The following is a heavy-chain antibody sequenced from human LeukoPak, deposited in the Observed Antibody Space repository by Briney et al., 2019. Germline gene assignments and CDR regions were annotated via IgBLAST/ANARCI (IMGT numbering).Heavy chain of an antibody. CDR2: IRFGGTNE. Sequence: PGGSLRLSCAGSGFIFKNYGVHWVRQAPGKGLEWVAFIRFGGTNEYYANSVKGRFTISRDNPKNSLYLQMNGLRPDDTAVYYCAKSRAPTADPDAFDVWGRGTLVTVSS. D-gene: IGHD1-14*01. CDR3: AKSRAPTADPDAFDV. J-gene: IGHJ3*01. CDR1: GFIFKNYG. V-gene: IGHV3-30*02.